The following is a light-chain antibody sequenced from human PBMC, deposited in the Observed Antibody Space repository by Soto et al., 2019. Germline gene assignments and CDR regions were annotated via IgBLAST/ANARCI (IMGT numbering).Light chain of an antibody. CDR2: AAS. Sequence: DIQMTQSPSSLSASVGDGVTITCRASQNIIRHLNWYQHKPGRAPRLLIYAASTLQSGVPSRFTGTGSDTELTRTISCLQPEDFATYYCQHSYSMQSAVGQGTRLEIK. CDR1: QNIIRH. CDR3: QHSYSMQSA. J-gene: IGKJ5*01. V-gene: IGKV1-39*01.